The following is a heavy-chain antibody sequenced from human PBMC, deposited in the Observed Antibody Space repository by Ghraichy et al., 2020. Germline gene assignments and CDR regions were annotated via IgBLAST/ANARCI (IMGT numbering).Heavy chain of an antibody. J-gene: IGHJ6*02. CDR3: AREYCSSTSCSNPYYYYYYGMDV. V-gene: IGHV4-39*01. D-gene: IGHD2-2*01. Sequence: SETLSLTCTVSGGSISSSSYYWGWIRQPPGKGLEWIGSIYYSGSTYYNPSLKSRVTISVDTSKNQFSLKLSSVTAADTAVYYCAREYCSSTSCSNPYYYYYYGMDVWGQGTTVTVSS. CDR1: GGSISSSSYY. CDR2: IYYSGST.